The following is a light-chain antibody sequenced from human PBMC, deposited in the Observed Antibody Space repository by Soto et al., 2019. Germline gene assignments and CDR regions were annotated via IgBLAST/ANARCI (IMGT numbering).Light chain of an antibody. CDR1: QDITTY. V-gene: IGKV1-9*01. Sequence: IQLTQSPSSLSASVGDRVSITCRASQDITTYLAWYQQKQGKAPKLLISGTFTLQSGVPSRFNGSSSVTDFTLIISRLQPEYFATYYCQRLNNYPPFTFGPGTKVDLE. CDR3: QRLNNYPPFT. J-gene: IGKJ3*01. CDR2: GTF.